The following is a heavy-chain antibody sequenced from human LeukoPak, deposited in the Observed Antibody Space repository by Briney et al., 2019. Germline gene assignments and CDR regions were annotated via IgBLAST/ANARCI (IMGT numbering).Heavy chain of an antibody. Sequence: ASVKVSCKASGYTFTSYDINWVRQATGRGLEWMGWMNPNSGNTGYAQKFQGRVTMTRNTSISTAYMELSSLRSEDTAVYYCARGTLEQWLAFDYWGQGTLVTVSS. V-gene: IGHV1-8*01. CDR3: ARGTLEQWLAFDY. D-gene: IGHD6-19*01. CDR1: GYTFTSYD. CDR2: MNPNSGNT. J-gene: IGHJ4*02.